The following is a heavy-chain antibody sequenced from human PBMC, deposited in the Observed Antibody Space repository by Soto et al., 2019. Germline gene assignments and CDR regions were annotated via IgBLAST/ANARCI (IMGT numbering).Heavy chain of an antibody. CDR3: ARGQQYYDSSGRNWFDP. Sequence: GGSLRLSCAASGFAFSSYSMTWVRQAPGKGLEWVSSISYSTSFIFYTDSVKGRFTISRDNAKKSLYLQMNSLGAEDTAVYYCARGQQYYDSSGRNWFDPWGQGTLVTVSS. D-gene: IGHD3-22*01. CDR2: ISYSTSFI. V-gene: IGHV3-21*01. CDR1: GFAFSSYS. J-gene: IGHJ5*02.